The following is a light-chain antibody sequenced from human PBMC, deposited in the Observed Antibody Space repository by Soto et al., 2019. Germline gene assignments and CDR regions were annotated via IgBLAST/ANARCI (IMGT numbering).Light chain of an antibody. J-gene: IGLJ1*01. V-gene: IGLV2-11*01. Sequence: QSVLTQPRSVSGSPGQSVTISCSGTSSDVGGYNYVSWYRQYPGKAPKLLIYDVSKRPSGVPDRFSGSKSGNTASLTISGLQAEDEADFYCCSYAGRYTYIFGNGTKVTVL. CDR1: SSDVGGYNY. CDR2: DVS. CDR3: CSYAGRYTYI.